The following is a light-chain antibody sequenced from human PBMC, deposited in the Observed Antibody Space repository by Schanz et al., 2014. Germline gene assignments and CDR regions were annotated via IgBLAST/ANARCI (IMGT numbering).Light chain of an antibody. Sequence: EIVMTQSPVTLSVSPGERATLSCRASESVSSNLAWYEQKPGQAPRLLVYGASTRATGIPARFSGSGSGTEFTLTISRLEPEDFAMYYCQQYDIAPLTFGGGTKVEIK. J-gene: IGKJ4*01. CDR3: QQYDIAPLT. V-gene: IGKV3-15*01. CDR1: ESVSSN. CDR2: GAS.